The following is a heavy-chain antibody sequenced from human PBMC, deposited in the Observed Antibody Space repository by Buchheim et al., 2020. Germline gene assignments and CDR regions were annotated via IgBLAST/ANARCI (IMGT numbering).Heavy chain of an antibody. V-gene: IGHV3-48*03. Sequence: EVQLMESGGALVQPGGSLRLSCAASGFTLSSYEMIWVRQAPGEGLEWVSLIMSCGGNSFYADSVRGRFTISCDNGKNSLYLQMNSLRVEDTAVYYCARDRTTVTTSLMGRRYYYYYGMDVWGQGTT. CDR1: GFTLSSYE. D-gene: IGHD4-17*01. J-gene: IGHJ6*02. CDR3: ARDRTTVTTSLMGRRYYYYYGMDV. CDR2: IMSCGGNS.